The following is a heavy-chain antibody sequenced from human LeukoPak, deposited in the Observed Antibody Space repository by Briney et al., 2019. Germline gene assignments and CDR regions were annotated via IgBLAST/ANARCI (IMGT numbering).Heavy chain of an antibody. CDR3: AREGKKRNWFDP. CDR1: GGSFSGYY. D-gene: IGHD3-10*01. CDR2: INHSGST. V-gene: IGHV4-34*01. Sequence: PSETLSLTCAVYGGSFSGYYWSWIRQPPGKGLEWIGEINHSGSTNCNPSLKSRVTISVDTSKNQFSLKLSSVTAADTAVYYCAREGKKRNWFDPWGQGTLVIVSS. J-gene: IGHJ5*02.